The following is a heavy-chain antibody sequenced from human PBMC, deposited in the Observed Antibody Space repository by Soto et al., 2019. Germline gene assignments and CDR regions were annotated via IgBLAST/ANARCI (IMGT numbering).Heavy chain of an antibody. Sequence: QVQLVESGGGVVQPGRSLRLSCAASGFTFSSYGMHWVRQAPGKGLEWVAVIWYDGSNKYYADSVKGRFTISRDNSKNTLYLQMNSLRAEDTAVYYCARAGDSSGYPRTERNYYFDYWGQGTLVTVSS. CDR1: GFTFSSYG. CDR3: ARAGDSSGYPRTERNYYFDY. J-gene: IGHJ4*02. CDR2: IWYDGSNK. V-gene: IGHV3-33*01. D-gene: IGHD3-22*01.